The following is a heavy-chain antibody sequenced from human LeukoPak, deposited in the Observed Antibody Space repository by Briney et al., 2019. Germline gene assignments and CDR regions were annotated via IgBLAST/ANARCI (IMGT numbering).Heavy chain of an antibody. D-gene: IGHD3-10*01. CDR3: ASGSGSYRTPYYYMDV. Sequence: GGSLRLSCVASVFTVSSNYMSWVRQARGKGPESVSVIYSGGSTYYADSVKGRFTISRANSKNTLYLQMNSLRAEDTAVHYCASGSGSYRTPYYYMDVWGTGTTVTVSS. CDR2: IYSGGST. J-gene: IGHJ6*03. CDR1: VFTVSSNY. V-gene: IGHV3-53*01.